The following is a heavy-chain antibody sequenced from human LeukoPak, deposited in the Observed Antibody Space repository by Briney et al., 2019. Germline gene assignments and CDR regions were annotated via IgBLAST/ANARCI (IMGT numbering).Heavy chain of an antibody. CDR1: GFTFSSYG. CDR3: ARGGKNYYGMDV. Sequence: GGSLRLSCAASGFTFSSYGMHWVRQAPGKGLEWVAVISYDGSNKVYADSVKGRFTISRDNSKNTLYLQMNSLRAEDTAVYYCARGGKNYYGMDVWGQGTTVTVSS. J-gene: IGHJ6*02. D-gene: IGHD4-23*01. V-gene: IGHV3-30*03. CDR2: ISYDGSNK.